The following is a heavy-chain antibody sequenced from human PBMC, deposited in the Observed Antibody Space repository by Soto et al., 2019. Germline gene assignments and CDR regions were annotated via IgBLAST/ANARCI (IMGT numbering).Heavy chain of an antibody. D-gene: IGHD3-3*01. V-gene: IGHV3-33*01. CDR3: ARDHHPRYYDFWSGYAGWFDP. CDR2: IWYDGSNK. Sequence: GGSLRLSCAASGFTFSSYGMHWVRQAPGKGLEWVAVIWYDGSNKYYADSVKGRFTISRDNSKNTLYLQMNSLRAEDTAVYYCARDHHPRYYDFWSGYAGWFDPWGQGTLVTVSS. CDR1: GFTFSSYG. J-gene: IGHJ5*02.